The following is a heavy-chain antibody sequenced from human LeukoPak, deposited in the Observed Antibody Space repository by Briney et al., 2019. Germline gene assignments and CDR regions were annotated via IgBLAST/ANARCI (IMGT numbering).Heavy chain of an antibody. D-gene: IGHD3-9*01. V-gene: IGHV1-24*01. Sequence: ASVKVSCKVSGYTLTELSMHWVRQAPRSGLEWMGGFDPGEGETIYAQKFQGRVTMNEYTSTDTAYMELSSLRSEDTAVYYCATVTITYGMDVWGQGPTVTVSS. CDR3: ATVTITYGMDV. CDR2: FDPGEGET. CDR1: GYTLTELS. J-gene: IGHJ6*02.